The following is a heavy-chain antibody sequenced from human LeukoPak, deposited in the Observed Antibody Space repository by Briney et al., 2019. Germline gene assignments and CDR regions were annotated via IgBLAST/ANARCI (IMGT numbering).Heavy chain of an antibody. D-gene: IGHD3-22*01. CDR2: INPSGGST. CDR1: GYTFTSYY. Sequence: ASVKVSCKASGYTFTSYYMHWVRQAPGQGLEWMGIINPSGGSTSYAQKFQGRVTMTEDTSTDTAYMELSSLRSEDTAVYYYATGSYYYDSSGYLYWFDPWGQGTLVTVSS. J-gene: IGHJ5*02. V-gene: IGHV1-46*01. CDR3: ATGSYYYDSSGYLYWFDP.